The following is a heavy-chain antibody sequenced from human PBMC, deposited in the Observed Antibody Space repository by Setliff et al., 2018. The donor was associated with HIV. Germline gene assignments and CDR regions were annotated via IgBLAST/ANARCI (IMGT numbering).Heavy chain of an antibody. J-gene: IGHJ3*02. V-gene: IGHV1-24*01. CDR2: VDPEDGET. D-gene: IGHD1-26*01. Sequence: ASVKVSCKVSGYTLTELSMHWVRQAPGKGLEWMGRVDPEDGETIYAEKFQGRVTITADTSTDTAYMELSSLRSEDTAVYYCATSRGYSGSPSDAFDIWGQGTMVTVSS. CDR1: GYTLTELS. CDR3: ATSRGYSGSPSDAFDI.